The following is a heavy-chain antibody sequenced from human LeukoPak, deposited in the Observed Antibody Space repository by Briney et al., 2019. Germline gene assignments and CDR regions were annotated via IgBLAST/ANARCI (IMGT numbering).Heavy chain of an antibody. D-gene: IGHD1-26*01. V-gene: IGHV3-30-3*01. CDR2: ISYDGSNK. CDR1: GFTFSSYA. Sequence: GGSLRLSCAASGFTFSSYAMHWVRQAPGKGLEWVAVISYDGSNKYYADSVKGRFTISRDNSKNTLYLQMNSLRAEDTAVYYCPPVGATTGVDYWGQGTLVTVSS. CDR3: PPVGATTGVDY. J-gene: IGHJ4*02.